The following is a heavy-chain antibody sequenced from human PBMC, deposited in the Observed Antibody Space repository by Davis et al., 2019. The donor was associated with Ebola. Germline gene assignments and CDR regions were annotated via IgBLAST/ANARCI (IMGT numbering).Heavy chain of an antibody. CDR2: INHSGST. D-gene: IGHD3-10*01. Sequence: MPSETLSLTCAVYGGSFSGYYWSWIRQPPEKGLEWNGEINHSGSTNYNPSLKSRVTISVDASKNQFSLKLSSVTAADTAVYYCARNWWFGELGRHYYYYGMDVWGKGTTVTVSS. CDR3: ARNWWFGELGRHYYYYGMDV. J-gene: IGHJ6*04. V-gene: IGHV4-34*01. CDR1: GGSFSGYY.